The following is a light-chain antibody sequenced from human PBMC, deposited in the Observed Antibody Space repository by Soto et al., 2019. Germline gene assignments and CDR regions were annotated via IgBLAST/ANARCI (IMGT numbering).Light chain of an antibody. CDR1: SSDVGGYNY. CDR3: SSYTTSSTVV. J-gene: IGLJ2*01. V-gene: IGLV2-14*03. Sequence: QSVLTQPASVSGSPGQSITISCTGTSSDVGGYNYVSWYQQHPGKAPKLLIYDVSIRPSGVSNRFSASKSGNTASLTISGLQAEDEADYYCSSYTTSSTVVFGGGTKVTVL. CDR2: DVS.